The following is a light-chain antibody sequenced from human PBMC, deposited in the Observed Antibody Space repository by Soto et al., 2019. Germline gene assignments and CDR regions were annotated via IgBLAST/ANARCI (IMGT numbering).Light chain of an antibody. CDR3: RQSYSTPRT. V-gene: IGKV1-39*01. J-gene: IGKJ1*01. CDR2: AAS. Sequence: DIQMTQSPSSLSASVGDRVTITCRASQSTSSYLNWYQQKPGKAPKLLIYAASSLQSGVPSRFSGSRSGTDFTLTISSLQPEDFATYYCRQSYSTPRTFGQGTKVEIK. CDR1: QSTSSY.